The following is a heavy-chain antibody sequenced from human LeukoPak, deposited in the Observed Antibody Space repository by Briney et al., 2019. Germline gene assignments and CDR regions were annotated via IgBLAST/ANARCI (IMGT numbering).Heavy chain of an antibody. CDR2: SYYDGST. CDR3: ARRSDSGSDDGEDYFDY. D-gene: IGHD1-26*01. V-gene: IGHV4-39*01. J-gene: IGHJ4*02. Sequence: SETLSLTCTVSGGSINSSTFYWGRIRQPPGKGLEWIGSSYYDGSTYYNPSLKSRVTISVDTSKNQFSLKLTSVTAAGTAVYFCARRSDSGSDDGEDYFDYWGQGTLVTVSS. CDR1: GGSINSSTFY.